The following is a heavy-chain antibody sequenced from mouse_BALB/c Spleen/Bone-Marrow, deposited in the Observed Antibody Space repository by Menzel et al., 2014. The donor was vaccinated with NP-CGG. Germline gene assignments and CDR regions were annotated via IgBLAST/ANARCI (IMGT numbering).Heavy chain of an antibody. CDR3: AKLGRDD. CDR1: GYTFTDYN. V-gene: IGHV1S29*02. CDR2: IYPYNGGT. Sequence: EVQLQQSGPELVKPGASVTISCKASGYTFTDYNMHRVKHSHGKSLEWIGYIYPYNGGTGYNQKFKSKATLTVDNSSSTAYMELRSLTSEDSAVCYCAKLGRDDWGQGTTLAVSS. D-gene: IGHD4-1*01. J-gene: IGHJ2*01.